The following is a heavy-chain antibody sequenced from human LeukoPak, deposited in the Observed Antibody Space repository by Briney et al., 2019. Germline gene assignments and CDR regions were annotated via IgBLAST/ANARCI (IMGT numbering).Heavy chain of an antibody. Sequence: PSETLSLTXTVSGGSVSSYYWSWIRQPAGKGLEWIGRIYTSGSTNYNPSLKSRVTMSVDTSKNQFSLKLSSVTAADTAVYYCARGTRYCTNGVCYHPPFDYWGQGTLVTVSS. V-gene: IGHV4-4*07. J-gene: IGHJ4*02. D-gene: IGHD2-8*01. CDR2: IYTSGST. CDR1: GGSVSSYY. CDR3: ARGTRYCTNGVCYHPPFDY.